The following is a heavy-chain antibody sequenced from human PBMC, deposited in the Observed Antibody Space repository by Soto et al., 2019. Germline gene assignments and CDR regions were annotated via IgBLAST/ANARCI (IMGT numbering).Heavy chain of an antibody. J-gene: IGHJ6*02. CDR2: INHSGST. V-gene: IGHV4-34*01. CDR3: ARVRPMSIAARRHPYYYYGMDV. CDR1: GGSFSGYY. D-gene: IGHD6-6*01. Sequence: PSETLSLTCAVYGGSFSGYYWSWIRQPPGKGLEWIGEINHSGSTNYNPSLKSRVTISVDTSKNQFSLKLSSVTAADTAVYYCARVRPMSIAARRHPYYYYGMDVWGQGTTVTVSS.